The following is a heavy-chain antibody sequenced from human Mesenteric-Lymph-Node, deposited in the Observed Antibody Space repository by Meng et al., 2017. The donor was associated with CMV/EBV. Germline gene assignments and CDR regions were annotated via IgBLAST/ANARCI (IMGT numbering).Heavy chain of an antibody. CDR1: GFTFSSYE. J-gene: IGHJ6*02. V-gene: IGHV3-48*03. CDR3: ARVLVAAAGNGMDV. Sequence: SLKISCAASGFTFSSYEMNWVRQAPGKGLEWGSYISSSGSTIYYADSVKGRFTISRDNAKTSLDLQLNSLRAEDTAVYYCARVLVAAAGNGMDVWGQGTTVTVSS. CDR2: ISSSGSTI. D-gene: IGHD6-13*01.